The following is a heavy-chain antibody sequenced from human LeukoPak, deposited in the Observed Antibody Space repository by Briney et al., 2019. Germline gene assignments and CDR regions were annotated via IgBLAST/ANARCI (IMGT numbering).Heavy chain of an antibody. D-gene: IGHD6-13*01. V-gene: IGHV3-23*01. Sequence: GSLRLSCGASGFTFSSYAMSWVRQAPGKGLEWVSAISGSGGNTYYANSVKGRFTISRDNSKNTLYLQMNSLRAEDTAVYYCAKDSSSWPEYFQHWGQGTLVTVSS. CDR2: ISGSGGNT. CDR1: GFTFSSYA. CDR3: AKDSSSWPEYFQH. J-gene: IGHJ1*01.